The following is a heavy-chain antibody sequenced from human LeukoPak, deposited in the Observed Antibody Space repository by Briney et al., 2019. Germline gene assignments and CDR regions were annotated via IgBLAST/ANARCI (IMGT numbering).Heavy chain of an antibody. D-gene: IGHD1-26*01. CDR3: ARVVGATRGPLDY. CDR2: INPSGGST. Sequence: ASVKVSCKASGYTFTSYGISWVRQAPGQGLEWMGIINPSGGSTSYAQKFQGRVTMTRDTSTSTVYMELSSLRSEDTAVYYCARVVGATRGPLDYWGQGTLVTVSS. J-gene: IGHJ4*02. V-gene: IGHV1-46*01. CDR1: GYTFTSYG.